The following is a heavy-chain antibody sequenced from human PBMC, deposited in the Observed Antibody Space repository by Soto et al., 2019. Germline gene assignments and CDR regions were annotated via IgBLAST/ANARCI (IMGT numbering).Heavy chain of an antibody. V-gene: IGHV1-18*01. J-gene: IGHJ2*01. D-gene: IGHD4-17*01. CDR1: GYTDNTYG. CDR2: ISAYNGNT. CDR3: ATVNPYYSIDL. Sequence: QVQLVQSGTEVKKPGASVKVSCKASGYTDNTYGITWVRQAPGQGLEWMGWISAYNGNTNYAQKFQGRVTMTADTFTSTGYMELRSLTSDDTAVYYCATVNPYYSIDLWGRGTLVTVSS.